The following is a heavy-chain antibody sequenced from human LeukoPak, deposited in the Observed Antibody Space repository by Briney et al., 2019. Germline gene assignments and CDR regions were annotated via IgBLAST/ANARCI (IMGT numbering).Heavy chain of an antibody. J-gene: IGHJ5*02. V-gene: IGHV4-39*07. CDR3: ARSNPQYSSDWFDP. D-gene: IGHD6-25*01. CDR2: IYYTGNT. Sequence: PSETLSLTCTVSGGSISSSSYYWGWIRQPPGKGLEWIGSIYYTGNTYYNPSLKSRVTISVDTSKNQFSLKLSSVTAADTAVYYCARSNPQYSSDWFDPWGQGTLVTVSS. CDR1: GGSISSSSYY.